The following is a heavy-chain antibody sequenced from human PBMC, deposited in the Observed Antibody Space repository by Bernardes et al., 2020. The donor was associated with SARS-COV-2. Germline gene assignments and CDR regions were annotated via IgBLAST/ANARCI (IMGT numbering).Heavy chain of an antibody. CDR2: FDPEHGKT. D-gene: IGHD4-17*01. V-gene: IGHV1-24*01. CDR1: GYTLTEFS. J-gene: IGHJ3*02. Sequence: ASVKVSCKVSGYTLTEFSMHWVRQAPGKGLEWLGGFDPEHGKTIYAQKFQGRVTMTEDTSTDTAYMELRSLRSEDTAVYYCARRRKGTTVTTSGAFDMWGQGTMVTVSS. CDR3: ARRRKGTTVTTSGAFDM.